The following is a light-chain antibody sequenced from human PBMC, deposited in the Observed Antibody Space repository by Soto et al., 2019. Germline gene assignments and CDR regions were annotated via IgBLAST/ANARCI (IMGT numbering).Light chain of an antibody. V-gene: IGKV3-20*01. J-gene: IGKJ4*01. CDR2: GAS. CDR3: RQYGYSLGFA. CDR1: QSVSSNF. Sequence: EIVLTQSPGTLSLSPGERATLSCRASQSVSSNFLAWYQEKPGQAPRLLIYGASSRATGIPDRFSGSGSGIDFTLNISRLEPEDFAVYYCRQYGYSLGFAFGGGTKVEIK.